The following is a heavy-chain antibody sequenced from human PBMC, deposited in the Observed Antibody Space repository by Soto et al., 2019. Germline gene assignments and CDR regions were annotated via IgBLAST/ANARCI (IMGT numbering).Heavy chain of an antibody. CDR3: AAGGAAAGYYYYYGMDV. D-gene: IGHD6-25*01. Sequence: ASVKVSCKASGFTFTSSAVQWVRQARGQRLEWIGWIVVGSGNTNYAQKFQERVTITRDMSTSTAYMELSSLRSEDTAVYYCAAGGAAAGYYYYYGMDVWGQGTTVTVSS. CDR2: IVVGSGNT. J-gene: IGHJ6*02. CDR1: GFTFTSSA. V-gene: IGHV1-58*01.